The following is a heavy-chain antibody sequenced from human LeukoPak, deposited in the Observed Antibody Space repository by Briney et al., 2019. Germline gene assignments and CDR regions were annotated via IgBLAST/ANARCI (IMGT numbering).Heavy chain of an antibody. D-gene: IGHD4-23*01. CDR1: GGSFSGYY. V-gene: IGHV4-34*01. Sequence: PSETLSLTCAVYGGSFSGYYWSWIRQPPGKGLEWIGSIYYSGSTYYSPSLKSRVTISVDTSKNQFSLKLSSVTAADTAVYYCARHPRTVVMDYWGQGTLVTVSS. J-gene: IGHJ4*02. CDR2: IYYSGST. CDR3: ARHPRTVVMDY.